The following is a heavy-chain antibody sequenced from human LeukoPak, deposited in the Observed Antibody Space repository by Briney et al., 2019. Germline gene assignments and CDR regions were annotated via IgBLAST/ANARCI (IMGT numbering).Heavy chain of an antibody. CDR1: GYTFTRYG. CDR2: ISAYNGNK. V-gene: IGHV1-18*01. D-gene: IGHD5-12*01. J-gene: IGHJ4*02. CDR3: ARDSGYDYDVIDY. Sequence: ASVRVSCKASGYTFTRYGISWVRQAPGQGGEGMGWISAYNGNKNHPQKLQGRVTMTTDTSTITAYMELRSLRSDDTAVYYCARDSGYDYDVIDYCGQGTLATVSS.